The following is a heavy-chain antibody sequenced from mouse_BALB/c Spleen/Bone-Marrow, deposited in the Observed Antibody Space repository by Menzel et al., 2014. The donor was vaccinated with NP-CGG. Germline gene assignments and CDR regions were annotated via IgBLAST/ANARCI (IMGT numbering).Heavy chain of an antibody. Sequence: EVYLVESGPSLVKPSQTLSLTCSVTGDSITSGYWNWIRKFPGNKLEYMGYISHNGSTYYNPSLKSRISITRDTSKNQYYLQLNSVTTEDTATYYCARAGYRYDVGYAMDYWGQGTSVTVSS. V-gene: IGHV3-8*02. J-gene: IGHJ4*01. CDR3: ARAGYRYDVGYAMDY. CDR1: GDSITSGY. D-gene: IGHD2-14*01. CDR2: ISHNGST.